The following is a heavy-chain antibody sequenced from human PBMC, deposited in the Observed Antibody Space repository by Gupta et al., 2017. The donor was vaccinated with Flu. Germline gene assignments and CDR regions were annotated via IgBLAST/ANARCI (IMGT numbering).Heavy chain of an antibody. CDR1: GFNSSQYQ. CDR3: VRGDYCNQTICTGWGDV. D-gene: IGHD4-4*01. J-gene: IGHJ6*02. CDR2: MSSLGESI. V-gene: IGHV3-48*03. Sequence: VPLVQSGGALLQPGGSLRLSCAASGFNSSQYQMTWVRQAPGKGLEWISYMSSLGESIHYAESVKGRFIMTRDKAEKSVYLQMNSLRVEDTAVYYCVRGDYCNQTICTGWGDVWGQGTTVTVSS.